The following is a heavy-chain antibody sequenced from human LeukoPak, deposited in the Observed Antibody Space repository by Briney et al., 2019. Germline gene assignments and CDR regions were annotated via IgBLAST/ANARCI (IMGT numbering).Heavy chain of an antibody. CDR2: IYHSGTT. D-gene: IGHD2-2*01. Sequence: SETLSLTCAVSGYSISSGYYWGWIRQPPGKGLEWIGSIYHSGTTYYNPSLKSRVTISVDTSKNQFSLKLSSVTAADTAVYYCARCPYQLLSYMDVWGKGTTVTVSS. V-gene: IGHV4-38-2*01. CDR3: ARCPYQLLSYMDV. CDR1: GYSISSGYY. J-gene: IGHJ6*03.